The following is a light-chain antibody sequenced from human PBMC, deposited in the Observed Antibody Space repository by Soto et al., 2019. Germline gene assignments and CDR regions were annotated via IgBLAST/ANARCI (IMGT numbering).Light chain of an antibody. CDR2: EVN. CDR3: SSFVGSNNFV. V-gene: IGLV2-8*01. J-gene: IGLJ1*01. Sequence: QSALTQPASVSGSPGQSITISCTGTSSDVGGYNYVSWYQQHPGKAPKVMIYEVNKRPSGVPDRFSGSKSGNTASLTVSGLQAEDEADYYCSSFVGSNNFVFGTGTKLTVL. CDR1: SSDVGGYNY.